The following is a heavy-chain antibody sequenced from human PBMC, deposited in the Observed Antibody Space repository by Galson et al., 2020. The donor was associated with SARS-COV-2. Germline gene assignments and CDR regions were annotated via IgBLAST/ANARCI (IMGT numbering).Heavy chain of an antibody. D-gene: IGHD3-10*01. Sequence: ETSETLSLTRAVYGGSFSGYYWSWIRQPPGKGLEWIGEINHSGSTNYNPSLKSRVTISVDTSKNQFSLKLSSVTAADTAVYYCARASLGFGELLSDYYYYGMDVWGQGTTVTVSS. CDR3: ARASLGFGELLSDYYYYGMDV. CDR1: GGSFSGYY. V-gene: IGHV4-34*01. J-gene: IGHJ6*02. CDR2: INHSGST.